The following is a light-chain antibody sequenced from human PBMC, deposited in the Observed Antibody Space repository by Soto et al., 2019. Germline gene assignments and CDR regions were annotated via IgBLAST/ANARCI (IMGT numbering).Light chain of an antibody. V-gene: IGKV1-5*01. CDR1: QSISSW. Sequence: DIQMTQSPSPLSASVGDRVTITCRASQSISSWLAWYQKKPGKAPKLLIYGASSLESGVPSRFSGSGSGTEFTLTISSLQPDDVATYYCQQYNSYAGTFGQGTKVESK. CDR2: GAS. J-gene: IGKJ1*01. CDR3: QQYNSYAGT.